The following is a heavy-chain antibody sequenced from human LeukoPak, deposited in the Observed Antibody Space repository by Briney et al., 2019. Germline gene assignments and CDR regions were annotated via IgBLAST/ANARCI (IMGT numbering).Heavy chain of an antibody. CDR3: ARAWRAMVFDY. CDR2: ISSSSSYI. J-gene: IGHJ4*02. V-gene: IGHV3-21*01. CDR1: GFTFSSYS. Sequence: GGSLRLSCAASGFTFSSYSMNWVRQAPGKGLEWVSSISSSSSYIYYADSVKGRFTISRDNAKNSLYLQMNSLRAEDTAVYYCARAWRAMVFDYWGQGTLVTVSS. D-gene: IGHD5-18*01.